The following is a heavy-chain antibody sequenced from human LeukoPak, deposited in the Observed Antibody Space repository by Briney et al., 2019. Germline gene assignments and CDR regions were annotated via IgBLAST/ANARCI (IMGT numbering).Heavy chain of an antibody. D-gene: IGHD4-23*01. CDR2: INPNSGGT. Sequence: GASVKVSCKASGYTFTSYDINWVRQATGQGLEWMGWINPNSGGTNYAQKFQGRVTMTRDTSISTAYMELSRLRSDDTAVYYCARDPVGSTVVTPWGQGTLVTVSS. V-gene: IGHV1-2*02. CDR3: ARDPVGSTVVTP. J-gene: IGHJ4*02. CDR1: GYTFTSYD.